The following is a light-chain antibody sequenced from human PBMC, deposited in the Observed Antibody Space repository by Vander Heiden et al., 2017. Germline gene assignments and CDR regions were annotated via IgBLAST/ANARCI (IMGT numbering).Light chain of an antibody. CDR3: QQYDSTPFT. CDR1: QSVLYSSNNKNY. Sequence: IVMTQSPDSLAVSLGERATINCKSSQSVLYSSNNKNYLAWYQQKPGQPPKLLIYWASIRQSGVPDRFSGSGSGTDFTLTISSLQAEDVAVYYCQQYDSTPFTFGPGTKVDLK. J-gene: IGKJ3*01. CDR2: WAS. V-gene: IGKV4-1*01.